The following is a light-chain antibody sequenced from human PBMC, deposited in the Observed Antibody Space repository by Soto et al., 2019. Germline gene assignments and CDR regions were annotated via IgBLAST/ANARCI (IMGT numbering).Light chain of an antibody. CDR3: SSYTSSITMV. CDR2: DVS. CDR1: SSDVGGYNY. V-gene: IGLV2-14*01. Sequence: QSALTQPASVSGSPGQSITISCTGTSSDVGGYNYVAWYQQHPGKAPKLMIYDVSNRPSGVSNRCSGSKSGNTASLTISGLQAAYVADYYCSSYTSSITMVFGTGTKLIVL. J-gene: IGLJ1*01.